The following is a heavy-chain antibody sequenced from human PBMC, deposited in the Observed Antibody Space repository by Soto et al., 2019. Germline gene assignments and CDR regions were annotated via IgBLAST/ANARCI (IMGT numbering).Heavy chain of an antibody. D-gene: IGHD2-2*01. CDR2: IGTAGDT. CDR1: GFTFSSYD. J-gene: IGHJ6*02. V-gene: IGHV3-13*01. CDR3: ARTRRTTSYGMDV. Sequence: EVQLVESGGGLVQPGGSLRLSCAASGFTFSSYDMHWVRQATGKGLEWVSAIGTAGDTYYPGSVKGRFTISRENAKNSLYPQMNSLRAGDTAVYYCARTRRTTSYGMDVWGQGTTVTVSS.